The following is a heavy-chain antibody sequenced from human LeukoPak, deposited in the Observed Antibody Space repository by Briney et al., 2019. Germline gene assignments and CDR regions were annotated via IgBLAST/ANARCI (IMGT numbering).Heavy chain of an antibody. Sequence: SGGSLRPSCAPSGFTFSSYWMSWVRQAPGKGLEWVANIKQDGSEKYYVDSVKGRFTISRDNAKNSLYLQMNSLRAEDTAVYYCARKAYGLDVWGKGPRSPSPQ. CDR1: GFTFSSYW. CDR2: IKQDGSEK. J-gene: IGHJ6*04. CDR3: ARKAYGLDV. V-gene: IGHV3-7*03.